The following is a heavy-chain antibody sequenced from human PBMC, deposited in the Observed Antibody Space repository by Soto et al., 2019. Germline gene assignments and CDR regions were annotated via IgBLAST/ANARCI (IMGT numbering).Heavy chain of an antibody. CDR2: IIPIFGTA. D-gene: IGHD3-3*01. CDR1: GGTFSSYA. V-gene: IGHV1-69*13. CDR3: ARGGGIITIFGVVPATKKNQYYYYGMDV. Sequence: SVKVSCKASGGTFSSYAISWVRQAPGQELEWMGGIIPIFGTANYAQKFQGRVTITADESTSTAYMELSSLRSEDTAVYYCARGGGIITIFGVVPATKKNQYYYYGMDVWGQGTTVTVSS. J-gene: IGHJ6*02.